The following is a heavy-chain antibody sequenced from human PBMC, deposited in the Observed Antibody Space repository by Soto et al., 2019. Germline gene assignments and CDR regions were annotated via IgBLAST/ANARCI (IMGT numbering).Heavy chain of an antibody. V-gene: IGHV4-59*01. CDR1: GGSISSYY. D-gene: IGHD2-15*01. J-gene: IGHJ3*02. CDR2: IYYSGST. Sequence: QVQLQESGPGLVKPSETLSLTCTVSGGSISSYYWSWIRQPPGKGLEWIGYIYYSGSTNYNPSLKRPITITVNTFKEQFSPELNSVAAAEKAVYYCAGSHAFVGVGGRAFDIWGQGTMVTVSS. CDR3: AGSHAFVGVGGRAFDI.